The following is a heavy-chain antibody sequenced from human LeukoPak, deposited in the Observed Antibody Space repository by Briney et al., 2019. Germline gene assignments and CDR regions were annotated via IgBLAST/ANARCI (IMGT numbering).Heavy chain of an antibody. CDR1: GGSTSSSNW. J-gene: IGHJ4*02. CDR2: IYHSGST. D-gene: IGHD2-2*01. CDR3: ARVSGYCSSTSCRTLDY. Sequence: SETLSLTCAVSGGSTSSSNWWSWVRPPPGKGLEWIGEIYHSGSTNYNPSLKSRVTISVDKSKNQFSLKLSSVTAADTAVYYCARVSGYCSSTSCRTLDYWGQGTLVTVSS. V-gene: IGHV4-4*02.